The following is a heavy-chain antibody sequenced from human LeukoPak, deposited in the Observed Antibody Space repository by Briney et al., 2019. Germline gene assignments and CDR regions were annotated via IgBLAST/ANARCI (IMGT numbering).Heavy chain of an antibody. Sequence: GGSLRLSCAASGFTFSSYGMHWVRQAPGKGLEWVAFIRYDGSNKYYADSVKGRFTISRDNSKNTLYLQMNSLRAEDTAVYYCASDGKYAQLPDVFDAFDIWGQGTMVTVSS. D-gene: IGHD2-2*01. J-gene: IGHJ3*02. CDR1: GFTFSSYG. CDR2: IRYDGSNK. CDR3: ASDGKYAQLPDVFDAFDI. V-gene: IGHV3-30*02.